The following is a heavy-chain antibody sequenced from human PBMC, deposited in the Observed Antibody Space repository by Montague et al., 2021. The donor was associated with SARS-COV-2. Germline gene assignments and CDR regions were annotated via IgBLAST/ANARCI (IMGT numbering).Heavy chain of an antibody. D-gene: IGHD6-13*01. J-gene: IGHJ6*02. V-gene: IGHV4-39*07. Sequence: SETLSLTCTVSGGSISSSSYYWGWIRQPPGKGLEWIGSIYYSGSTYYNPSLKSRFTISVDTSKNQFSLKLSSVTAADTAAYYCARVGRQQLVRLSGMDVWGQGTTVTVSS. CDR3: ARVGRQQLVRLSGMDV. CDR2: IYYSGST. CDR1: GGSISSSSYY.